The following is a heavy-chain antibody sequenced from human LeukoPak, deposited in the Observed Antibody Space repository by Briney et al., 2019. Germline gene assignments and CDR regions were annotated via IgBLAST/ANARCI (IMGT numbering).Heavy chain of an antibody. Sequence: GGSLRLSCAASGFPFSSYAMSWVRQAPGKGLEWVSAMSGSGGSTYYADSVKGRFTISRDNSKNTLYLQMNSLRAEDTAVYYCTGNYYDSSGYYPFDYWGQGTLVTVSS. V-gene: IGHV3-23*01. CDR3: TGNYYDSSGYYPFDY. J-gene: IGHJ4*02. CDR1: GFPFSSYA. CDR2: MSGSGGST. D-gene: IGHD3-22*01.